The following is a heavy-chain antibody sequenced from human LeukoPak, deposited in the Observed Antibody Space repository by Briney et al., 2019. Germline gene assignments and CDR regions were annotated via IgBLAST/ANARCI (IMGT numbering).Heavy chain of an antibody. V-gene: IGHV3-23*01. D-gene: IGHD2-8*02. CDR1: KFTFSDYW. Sequence: GGSLRLSCAASKFTFSDYWMTWVRQAPGKGLEWVSSIFPSGGEIHYADSVRGRFTISRDNPKSTLSLQMNSLRAEDTAIYYCATYRQVLLPFESWGQGTLVTVSS. J-gene: IGHJ4*02. CDR3: ATYRQVLLPFES. CDR2: IFPSGGEI.